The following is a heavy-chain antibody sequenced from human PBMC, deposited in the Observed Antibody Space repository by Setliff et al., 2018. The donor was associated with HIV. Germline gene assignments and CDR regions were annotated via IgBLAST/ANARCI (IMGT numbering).Heavy chain of an antibody. CDR1: GGSISSRSYY. CDR3: ARALIYDYVWGSYRFDAFDI. J-gene: IGHJ3*02. D-gene: IGHD3-16*02. Sequence: SETLSLTCTVSGGSISSRSYYWSWLRQPAGKGLEWIGRIYSNGNTDYNPSLKSRVTISEDTSKNQFSLRLSSVTAADTAVYYCARALIYDYVWGSYRFDAFDIWGQGTMVTVSS. CDR2: IYSNGNT. V-gene: IGHV4-61*10.